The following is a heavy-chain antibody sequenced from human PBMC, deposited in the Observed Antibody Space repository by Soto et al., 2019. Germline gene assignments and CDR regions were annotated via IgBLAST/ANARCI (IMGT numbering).Heavy chain of an antibody. CDR1: GFTFSRYS. J-gene: IGHJ4*02. V-gene: IGHV3-48*01. Sequence: GSLRLSCAASGFTFSRYSMNWVRQAPGKGLEWISYISSTSSTIYYADSVKGRFTISRDNAKNSLYLQLNSLRAEDTAVYYCAIDLVGSCRGGTCGYWGQGTLVTVSS. D-gene: IGHD2-15*01. CDR3: AIDLVGSCRGGTCGY. CDR2: ISSTSSTI.